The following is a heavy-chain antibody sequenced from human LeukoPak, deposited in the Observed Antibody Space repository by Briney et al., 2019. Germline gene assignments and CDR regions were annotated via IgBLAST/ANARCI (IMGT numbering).Heavy chain of an antibody. CDR2: IYTSGST. CDR3: ARDCSGGSCYSGVGVDP. V-gene: IGHV4-4*08. Sequence: SETLSLTCTVSGGSINSYYWSWIRQPPGKGLEWIGRIYTSGSTNYNPSLKSRVTISVDTSKNQFSLKLSSVTAADTAVYYCARDCSGGSCYSGVGVDPWGQGTLVTVSS. D-gene: IGHD2-15*01. J-gene: IGHJ5*02. CDR1: GGSINSYY.